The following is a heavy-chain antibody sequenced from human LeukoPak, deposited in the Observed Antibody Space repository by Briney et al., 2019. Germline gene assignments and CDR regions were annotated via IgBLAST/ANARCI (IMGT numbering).Heavy chain of an antibody. V-gene: IGHV1-24*01. J-gene: IGHJ4*02. CDR1: GYTLTELS. CDR3: ATEGASPRTFDY. CDR2: FDPEDGDT. Sequence: GASVKVSCKVSGYTLTELSMHWVRQAPGKGLEWMGGFDPEDGDTIYAQKFQGRVTMTEDTSTDTAYMELSSLRSEDTAVYYCATEGASPRTFDYWGQGTLVTVSS. D-gene: IGHD1/OR15-1a*01.